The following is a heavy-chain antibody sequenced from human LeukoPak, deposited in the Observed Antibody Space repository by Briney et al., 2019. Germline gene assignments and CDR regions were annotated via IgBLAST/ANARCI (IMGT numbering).Heavy chain of an antibody. CDR1: GFTFSSYA. CDR2: ISYDGSNK. CDR3: ARDLSSQCPPLYYYYYYMDV. D-gene: IGHD2/OR15-2a*01. J-gene: IGHJ6*03. Sequence: PGGSLRLSCAASGFTFSSYAMHWVRQAPGKGLEWVAVISYDGSNKYYADSVKGRFTISRDNAKNSLYLQMNSLRAEDTAVYYCARDLSSQCPPLYYYYYYMDVWGKGTTVTVSS. V-gene: IGHV3-30*04.